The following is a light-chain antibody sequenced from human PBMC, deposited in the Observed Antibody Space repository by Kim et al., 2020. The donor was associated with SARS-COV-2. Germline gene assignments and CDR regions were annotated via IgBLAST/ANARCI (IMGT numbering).Light chain of an antibody. CDR3: QEYKNWPAYT. V-gene: IGKV3-15*01. CDR2: GAS. Sequence: EIVMTQSPATLSVSPGEGATLSCRASLSVSSNLAWYQQKPGQAPRLLIYGASTRATGIPARFSVSGSGANFTLTISSLQSESFAVYYCQEYKNWPAYTFGKENKVDI. CDR1: LSVSSN. J-gene: IGKJ2*01.